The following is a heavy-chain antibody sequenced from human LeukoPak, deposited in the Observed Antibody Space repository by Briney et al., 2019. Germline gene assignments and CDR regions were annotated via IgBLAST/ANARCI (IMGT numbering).Heavy chain of an antibody. CDR3: ARDGQYDYGDYYFDY. Sequence: TSETLSLTCTVSGGSISSYYWSWIRQPPGKGLEWIGYIYYSGSTNYNPSLKSRVTISVDTSKNQFSLRLSSVTAADTAVYYCARDGQYDYGDYYFDYWGQGTLVTVSS. D-gene: IGHD4-17*01. V-gene: IGHV4-59*01. J-gene: IGHJ4*02. CDR2: IYYSGST. CDR1: GGSISSYY.